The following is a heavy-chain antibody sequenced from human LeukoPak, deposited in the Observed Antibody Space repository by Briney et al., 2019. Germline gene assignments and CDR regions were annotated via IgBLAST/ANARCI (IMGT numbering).Heavy chain of an antibody. CDR2: IYYSGTT. CDR1: GGPISSYY. Sequence: SETLSLTCTVSGGPISSYYWSWIRQPPGKGLEWIGYIYYSGTTDYNPSLESRVTISVDKSKNQFSLKLSSVTAADTAVYYCARWDTASSAGIDYWGQGTLVTVSS. CDR3: ARWDTASSAGIDY. V-gene: IGHV4-59*12. J-gene: IGHJ4*02. D-gene: IGHD2-15*01.